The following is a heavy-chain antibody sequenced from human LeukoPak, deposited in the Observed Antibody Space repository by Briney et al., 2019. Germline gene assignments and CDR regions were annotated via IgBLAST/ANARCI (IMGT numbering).Heavy chain of an antibody. Sequence: PSETLSLTCTVSGGSISNKYWSWIRQPPGKGLEWIGYIYYSGSTNYNPSLKSRVTISVDTSKNQFSLKLSSVTAADTAVYYCARTVSWYPIHDAFDIWGQGTMVTVSS. V-gene: IGHV4-59*01. D-gene: IGHD6-13*01. CDR1: GGSISNKY. J-gene: IGHJ3*02. CDR3: ARTVSWYPIHDAFDI. CDR2: IYYSGST.